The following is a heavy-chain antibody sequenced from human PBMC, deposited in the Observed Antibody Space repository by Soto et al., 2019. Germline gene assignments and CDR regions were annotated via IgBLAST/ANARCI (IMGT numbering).Heavy chain of an antibody. J-gene: IGHJ4*02. CDR2: IYTGATT. CDR3: ARGASYCGGDCYGD. CDR1: GFTVSSIY. Sequence: EVQLVETGGGLIQPGGSLRLSCAASGFTVSSIYMSWVRQAPGKGLGWVSDIYTGATTYYADSVKGRFTIATDDSRNTVFLQMNSLRAEDTAVYYCARGASYCGGDCYGDWGQGTLVTVSS. V-gene: IGHV3-53*02. D-gene: IGHD2-21*02.